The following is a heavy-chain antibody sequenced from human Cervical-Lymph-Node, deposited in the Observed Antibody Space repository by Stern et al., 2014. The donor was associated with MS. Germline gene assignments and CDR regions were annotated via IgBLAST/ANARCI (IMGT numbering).Heavy chain of an antibody. J-gene: IGHJ4*02. CDR2: VWYDGSNE. Sequence: VQSGRSLRLSCAASGFTFSRYGMYWVRQAPGKGLEGGAGVWYDGSNEYYADSVRGRFTISRDNSKNTLYLQMNSLRAEDTAVYYCARDGYCSGGSCYSYYDYWGQGTLVTVSS. CDR1: GFTFSRYG. CDR3: ARDGYCSGGSCYSYYDY. D-gene: IGHD2-15*01. V-gene: IGHV3-33*07.